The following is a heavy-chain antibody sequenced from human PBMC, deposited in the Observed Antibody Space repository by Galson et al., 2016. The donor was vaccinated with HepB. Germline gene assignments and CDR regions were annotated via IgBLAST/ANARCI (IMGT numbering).Heavy chain of an antibody. CDR1: GGSISSDSYY. J-gene: IGHJ5*02. CDR2: IFTSGRI. Sequence: TLSLTCTVSGGSISSDSYYWAWIRQPAGKALEWIGRIFTSGRISYNPSLKSRVTILFDMSKNHFSLNVTSVTAADTAVYYCARVNVGGGFWFDPWGQGTLVTVSS. D-gene: IGHD2-15*01. CDR3: ARVNVGGGFWFDP. V-gene: IGHV4-61*02.